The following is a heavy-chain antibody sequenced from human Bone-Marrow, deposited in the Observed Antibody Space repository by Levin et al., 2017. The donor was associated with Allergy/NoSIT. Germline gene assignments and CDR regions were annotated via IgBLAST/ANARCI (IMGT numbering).Heavy chain of an antibody. D-gene: IGHD1-26*01. CDR3: ARIGTSSRPGSDDGGYDAFDI. V-gene: IGHV2-70*04. CDR1: GFSLSTSGMR. CDR2: IDWDDDK. Sequence: QTLSLTCTFSGFSLSTSGMRVSWIRQPPGKALEWLARIDWDDDKFYSTSLKTRLTISKDTSKNQVVLTMTNMDPVDTATYYCARIGTSSRPGSDDGGYDAFDIWGQGTMVTVSS. J-gene: IGHJ3*02.